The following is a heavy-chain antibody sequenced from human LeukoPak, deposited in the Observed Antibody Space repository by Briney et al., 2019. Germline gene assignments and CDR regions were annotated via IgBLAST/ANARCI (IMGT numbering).Heavy chain of an antibody. V-gene: IGHV4-59*01. CDR3: ASQVVAAREYFQH. CDR2: IYYSGST. D-gene: IGHD2-15*01. J-gene: IGHJ1*01. Sequence: PSETLSLTCTVSGGSISSYYWSWIRQPPGKGLEWIGYIYYSGSTNYHPSLKSRVTISVDTSKNQFSLKLSSVTAADTAVYYCASQVVAAREYFQHWGQGTLVTVSS. CDR1: GGSISSYY.